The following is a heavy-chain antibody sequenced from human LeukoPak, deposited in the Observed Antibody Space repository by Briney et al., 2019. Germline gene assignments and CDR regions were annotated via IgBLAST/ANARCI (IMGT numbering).Heavy chain of an antibody. CDR3: AKRGVVIRVFLVGFHKEANYFDF. CDR1: GITLSNYG. Sequence: GGSLRLSCAVSGITLSNYGMSRVRQSPGKGLEWVAGISGSGGGTNYADSVKGRFTISRDNSKNTLYLQMNSLRAEDTAVYFCAKRGVVIRVFLVGFHKEANYFDFWGQGALVTVSS. J-gene: IGHJ4*02. CDR2: ISGSGGGT. V-gene: IGHV3-23*01. D-gene: IGHD2-21*01.